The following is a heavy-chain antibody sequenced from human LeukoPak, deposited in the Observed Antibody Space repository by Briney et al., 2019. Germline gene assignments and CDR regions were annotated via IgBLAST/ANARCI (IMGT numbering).Heavy chain of an antibody. CDR1: GFTVSSNY. CDR3: AKEGIAAALFDY. D-gene: IGHD6-13*01. V-gene: IGHV3-53*01. J-gene: IGHJ4*02. Sequence: PGGSLRLSCAASGFTVSSNYMSWVRQAPGKGLEWVSVIYSGGSTYYADSVKGRFTISRDNSKNTLYLQMNSLRAENTAVYYCAKEGIAAALFDYWGQGTLVTVSS. CDR2: IYSGGST.